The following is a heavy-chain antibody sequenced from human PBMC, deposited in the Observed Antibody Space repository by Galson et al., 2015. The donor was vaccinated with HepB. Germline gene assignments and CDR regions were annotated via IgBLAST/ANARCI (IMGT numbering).Heavy chain of an antibody. Sequence: SLRLSCAASGFTFSSYGMHWVRQAPGKGLEWVAVIWYDGSNKYYADSVKGRFTISRDNSKNTLYLQMNSRRAEDTAVYYCARDTSLGYSSSWYGTFDYWGQGTLVTVSS. CDR2: IWYDGSNK. V-gene: IGHV3-33*01. CDR3: ARDTSLGYSSSWYGTFDY. CDR1: GFTFSSYG. D-gene: IGHD6-13*01. J-gene: IGHJ4*02.